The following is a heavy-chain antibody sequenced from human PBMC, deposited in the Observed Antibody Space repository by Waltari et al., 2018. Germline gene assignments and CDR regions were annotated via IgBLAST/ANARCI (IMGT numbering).Heavy chain of an antibody. D-gene: IGHD5-12*01. J-gene: IGHJ4*02. CDR2: ISGSGGRT. Sequence: EVQLAESGGGLVQPGGSLRLSCSAPGFTFHTYAMALLRQAPGKGLGWVSSISGSGGRTYYSDSSMGRFTISRDNPNNTLYLQMSTLRVDDTAVYYCAKGFWGGYDMWGQGTLVTVSS. CDR1: GFTFHTYA. V-gene: IGHV3-23*04. CDR3: AKGFWGGYDM.